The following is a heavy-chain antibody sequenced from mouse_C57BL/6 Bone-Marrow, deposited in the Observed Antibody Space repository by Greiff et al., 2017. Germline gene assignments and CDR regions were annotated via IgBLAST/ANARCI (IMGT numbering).Heavy chain of an antibody. CDR2: IYPRSGNT. CDR1: GYTFTSYG. J-gene: IGHJ4*01. CDR3: ARPLWLRRLDY. V-gene: IGHV1-81*01. D-gene: IGHD2-2*01. Sequence: QVQLQQSGAELARPGASVKLSCKASGYTFTSYGISWVKQRTGQGLEWIGEIYPRSGNTYYNEKFKGKATLTADKSSSTAYMGLRSLTSEDSAVYFCARPLWLRRLDYWGQGTSVTVSS.